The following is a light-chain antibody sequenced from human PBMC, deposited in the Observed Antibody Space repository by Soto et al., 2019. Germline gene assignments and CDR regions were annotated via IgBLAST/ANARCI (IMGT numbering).Light chain of an antibody. Sequence: QSVLNRLGSVSGSPGQSITISSTGTSSDVGAYNYVSWYQQHPGKAPKLIIYEVSNRPSGVSWRFSGSKSGNTASLTISGLQSEDEADYYCSSHTTSNTRVFGTGTK. CDR2: EVS. CDR1: SSDVGAYNY. V-gene: IGLV2-14*01. CDR3: SSHTTSNTRV. J-gene: IGLJ1*01.